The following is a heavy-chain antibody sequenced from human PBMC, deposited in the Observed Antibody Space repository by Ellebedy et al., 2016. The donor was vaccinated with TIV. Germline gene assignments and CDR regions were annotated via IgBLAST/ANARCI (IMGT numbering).Heavy chain of an antibody. CDR1: GFTFSSYT. CDR3: ARATLGEINAFDL. D-gene: IGHD3-10*01. CDR2: ISYDGSDK. J-gene: IGHJ3*01. V-gene: IGHV3-30-3*01. Sequence: GESLKISXAASGFTFSSYTMHWVRQAPGKGLEWVAVISYDGSDKNYADSVKGRFTISRDNPKNTLSLQVNSLRAEDTAVYYCARATLGEINAFDLWGQGTLVTVSS.